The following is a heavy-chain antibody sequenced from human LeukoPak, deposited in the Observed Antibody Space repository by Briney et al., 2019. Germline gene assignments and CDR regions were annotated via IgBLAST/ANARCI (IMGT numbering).Heavy chain of an antibody. J-gene: IGHJ4*02. V-gene: IGHV3-11*01. D-gene: IGHD1-1*01. CDR3: AKARYNWNDGDYYFDY. CDR2: ISSSGSTI. Sequence: PGGSLRLSCAASGFTFSDYYMSWIRQAPGKGLEWVSYISSSGSTIYYADSVKGRFTISRDNAKNSLYLQMNSLRAEDTAVYYCAKARYNWNDGDYYFDYWGQGTLVTVSS. CDR1: GFTFSDYY.